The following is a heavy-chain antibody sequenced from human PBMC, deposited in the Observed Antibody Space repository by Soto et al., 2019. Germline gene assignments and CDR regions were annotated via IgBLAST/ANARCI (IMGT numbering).Heavy chain of an antibody. D-gene: IGHD6-25*01. J-gene: IGHJ5*02. V-gene: IGHV4-39*01. CDR3: AGQTFTIAAASYGRSNWFDP. CDR1: GGSISSGGYF. Sequence: LSLTCTVSGGSISSGGYFWGWVRQPPGKGLEWIGTIYFTGNTYYTPSLKSRLTMSIDTSKNEFSLRLNSVTAADTAVYYCAGQTFTIAAASYGRSNWFDPWGPGTLVTVSS. CDR2: IYFTGNT.